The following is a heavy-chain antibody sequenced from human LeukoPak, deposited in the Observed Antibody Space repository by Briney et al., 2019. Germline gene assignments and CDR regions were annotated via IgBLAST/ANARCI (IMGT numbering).Heavy chain of an antibody. V-gene: IGHV4-59*01. CDR1: GGSISSYY. CDR2: IYCSGST. J-gene: IGHJ4*02. CDR3: ARARSPFLGYCSSTSCEGQYYFDY. D-gene: IGHD2-2*01. Sequence: PSETLSLTCTVSGGSISSYYWSWIRQPPGKGLVWIGYIYCSGSTNYNPSLKSRVTISVDTSKNQFSLKLSSVTAADTAVYYCARARSPFLGYCSSTSCEGQYYFDYWGQGTLVTVSS.